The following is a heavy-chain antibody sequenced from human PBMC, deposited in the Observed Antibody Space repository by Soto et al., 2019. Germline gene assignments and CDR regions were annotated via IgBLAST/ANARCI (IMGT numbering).Heavy chain of an antibody. D-gene: IGHD5-12*01. CDR1: GFTFSSYG. CDR3: AKDLTRDGYTEYYFDY. J-gene: IGHJ4*02. V-gene: IGHV3-30*18. Sequence: QVQLVESGGGVVQPGRSLRLSCAASGFTFSSYGMHWVRQAPGKGLEWVAVISYDGSNKYYADSVKGRFTISRDNSKNTLYLQMNRLGAEDTAVYYWAKDLTRDGYTEYYFDYWGQGTLVTVSS. CDR2: ISYDGSNK.